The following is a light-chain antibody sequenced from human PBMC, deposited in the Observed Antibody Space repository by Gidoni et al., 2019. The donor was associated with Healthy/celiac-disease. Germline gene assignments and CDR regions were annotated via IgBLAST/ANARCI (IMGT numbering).Light chain of an antibody. Sequence: DIQRTQAPSSLSASVGNRVTITCRASQGISNYLAWYQQKPGKVPKLLIYAASTLQSGVPSRFSGSGSGTDFTLTISSLQPYAVATYYCQKYTSAPWTFGQGTKVEIK. V-gene: IGKV1-27*01. CDR2: AAS. CDR3: QKYTSAPWT. J-gene: IGKJ1*01. CDR1: QGISNY.